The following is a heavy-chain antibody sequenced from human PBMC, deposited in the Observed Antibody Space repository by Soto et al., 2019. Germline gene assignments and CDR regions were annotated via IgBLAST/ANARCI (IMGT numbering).Heavy chain of an antibody. D-gene: IGHD3-10*01. J-gene: IGHJ4*02. CDR2: ISGSGGST. CDR3: AKDGAHGITMVRGRTRSQFDY. Sequence: GGSLRLSCAASGFTFSSYAMSWVRQAPGKGLEWVSAISGSGGSTYYADSVKGRFTISRDNSKNTLYLQMNSLRAEDTAVYYCAKDGAHGITMVRGRTRSQFDYWGQGTLVTVSS. CDR1: GFTFSSYA. V-gene: IGHV3-23*01.